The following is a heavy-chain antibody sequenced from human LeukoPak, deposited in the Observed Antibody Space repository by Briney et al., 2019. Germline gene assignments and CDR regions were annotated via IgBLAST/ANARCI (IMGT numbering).Heavy chain of an antibody. J-gene: IGHJ4*02. CDR2: IYDSGST. D-gene: IGHD6-19*01. V-gene: IGHV4-59*01. CDR1: GASSSSYS. CDR3: ARHSSGWYTSQIDY. Sequence: SETLSLTCTVSGASSSSYSWSWMRQPPGKGLEWIGYIYDSGSTKYNPSLKSRVSISGVTSKNQFSLKLSSVSAADTAVYYCARHSSGWYTSQIDYWGQGTLVTVSS.